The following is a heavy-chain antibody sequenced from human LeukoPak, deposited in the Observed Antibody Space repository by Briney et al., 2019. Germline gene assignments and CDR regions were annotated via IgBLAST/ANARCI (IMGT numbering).Heavy chain of an antibody. J-gene: IGHJ4*02. CDR2: ISSGSSYI. CDR1: GFTFSNYY. V-gene: IGHV3-21*04. CDR3: AKDLKERWLQFSFDY. D-gene: IGHD5-24*01. Sequence: GGSLRLSCAASGFTFSNYYMNWVRQAPGKGLEWVSSISSGSSYIYYADSLKGRFTISRDNSRNTLYLQMNSLRAEDTGVYYCAKDLKERWLQFSFDYWGQGTLVTVSS.